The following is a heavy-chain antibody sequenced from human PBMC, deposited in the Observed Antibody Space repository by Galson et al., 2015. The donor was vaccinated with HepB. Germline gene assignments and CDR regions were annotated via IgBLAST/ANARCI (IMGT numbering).Heavy chain of an antibody. J-gene: IGHJ3*02. CDR2: IIPILGIA. Sequence: SVKVSCKASGGTFSSYTISWVRQAPGQGLEWMGRIIPILGIANYAQKFQGRVTITADKSTSTAYMELSSLRSEDTAVYYCARDLLAVAGTELRRLGAFDIWGQGTMVTVSS. V-gene: IGHV1-69*04. CDR1: GGTFSSYT. D-gene: IGHD6-19*01. CDR3: ARDLLAVAGTELRRLGAFDI.